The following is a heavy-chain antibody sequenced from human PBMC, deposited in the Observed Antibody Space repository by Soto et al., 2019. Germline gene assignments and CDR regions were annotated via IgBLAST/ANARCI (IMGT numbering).Heavy chain of an antibody. CDR2: ITGSGRDT. CDR1: GFTFRNNV. Sequence: GGSLRLSCAASGFTFRNNVLSWVRQAPGKGLDWVSGITGSGRDTYYADSVKGRFTISRDNSKNMVFLQMNSLRAEDTALYYCVRYPPYDTTGLYYPGYLAYWGLGTLVTVSS. CDR3: VRYPPYDTTGLYYPGYLAY. J-gene: IGHJ4*02. V-gene: IGHV3-23*01. D-gene: IGHD3-22*01.